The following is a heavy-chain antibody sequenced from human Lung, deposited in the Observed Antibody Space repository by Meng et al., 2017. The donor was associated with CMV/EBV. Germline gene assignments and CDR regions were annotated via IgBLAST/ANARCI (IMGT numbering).Heavy chain of an antibody. Sequence: SDTLSLTXTVSGSSISSYYWSWVRQPPGRGLEWIGNIHYSGSTNYNPSLRGRVTMSVATAEDPFSLRLNSVTAADTAVYYCARGHTNSGSFVGYYAMDVWGQGATVTVSS. V-gene: IGHV4-59*01. D-gene: IGHD1-26*01. CDR3: ARGHTNSGSFVGYYAMDV. CDR1: GSSISSYY. CDR2: IHYSGST. J-gene: IGHJ6*02.